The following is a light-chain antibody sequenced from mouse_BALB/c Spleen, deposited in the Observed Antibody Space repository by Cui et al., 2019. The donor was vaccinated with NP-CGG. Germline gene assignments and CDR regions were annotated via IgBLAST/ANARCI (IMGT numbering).Light chain of an antibody. CDR2: GTN. Sequence: AVLTQLSAPTTSPGETVTLTCRSSTGAVTTSNYANWVQEKPDHLFTGLIGGTNNRVPGVPARFSGSLIGDKAALTITGAQTEDEAIYFCALWYSNHWVFGGGTKLTVL. J-gene: IGLJ1*01. V-gene: IGLV1*01. CDR1: TGAVTTSNY. CDR3: ALWYSNHWV.